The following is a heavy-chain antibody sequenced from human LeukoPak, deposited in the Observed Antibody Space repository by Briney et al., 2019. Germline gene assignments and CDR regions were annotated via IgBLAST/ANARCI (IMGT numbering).Heavy chain of an antibody. CDR2: INPNSGGA. CDR1: GYSFIGYY. J-gene: IGHJ4*02. CDR3: ARASSLRY. Sequence: ASVKVSFKASGYSFIGYYIHWVRQAPGQGLEWMGWINPNSGGANYAQKFQGRVTMTRDTSISTGYMEVNRLTSDDAAIYYCARASSLRYWGQGTLVTVSS. V-gene: IGHV1-2*02. D-gene: IGHD2-2*01.